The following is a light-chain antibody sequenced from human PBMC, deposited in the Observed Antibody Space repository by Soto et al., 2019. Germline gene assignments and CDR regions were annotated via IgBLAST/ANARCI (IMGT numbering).Light chain of an antibody. J-gene: IGKJ1*01. Sequence: EIVLTQSPGTLSLSPGERATLSCRASQSVSSSYLAWYQQKPGQAPRLLIYGASSRATGIPDRFSGSGSGTEFTLTISSLQPDDFATYYCQQYNGYSWAFGQGTKVEIK. CDR2: GAS. V-gene: IGKV3-20*01. CDR1: QSVSSSY. CDR3: QQYNGYSWA.